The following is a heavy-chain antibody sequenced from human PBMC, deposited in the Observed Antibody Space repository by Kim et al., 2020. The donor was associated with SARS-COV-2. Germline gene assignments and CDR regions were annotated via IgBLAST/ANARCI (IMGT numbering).Heavy chain of an antibody. V-gene: IGHV4-61*02. CDR1: GGSISSGSYY. CDR3: AARGYSYGLSY. D-gene: IGHD5-18*01. CDR2: IYTSGST. Sequence: SETLSLTCTVSGGSISSGSYYWSWIRQPAGKGLEWIGRIYTSGSTNYNPSLKSRVTISVDTSKNQFSLKLSSVTAADTAVYYCAARGYSYGLSYWGQGTLVTVSS. J-gene: IGHJ4*02.